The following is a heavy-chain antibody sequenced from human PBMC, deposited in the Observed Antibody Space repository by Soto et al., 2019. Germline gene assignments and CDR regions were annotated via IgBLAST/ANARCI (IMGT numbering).Heavy chain of an antibody. V-gene: IGHV1-69*12. CDR3: ARHPGGRGYYYGMDV. D-gene: IGHD2-15*01. CDR2: IIPIFGTA. J-gene: IGHJ6*02. Sequence: QVQLVQSGAEVKKPGSSVKVSCKASGGTFSSYAISWVRQAPGQGLEWMGGIIPIFGTANYAQKFQGRVTVTADEATSTAYMELSSRRSEDTAVYYCARHPGGRGYYYGMDVWGQGTTVTVSS. CDR1: GGTFSSYA.